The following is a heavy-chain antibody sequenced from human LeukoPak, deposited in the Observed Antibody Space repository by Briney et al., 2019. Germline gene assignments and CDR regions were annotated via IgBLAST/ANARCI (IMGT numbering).Heavy chain of an antibody. J-gene: IGHJ4*02. V-gene: IGHV3-43*01. CDR2: ISWDGGST. CDR3: AKEDSSGYYYFDY. Sequence: GGSLRLSCAASGFTFVDYTMHWVRQAPGKGLEWVSLISWDGGSTYYAVSVKGRFTISRDNSKNSLYLQMNSLRTEDTALYYCAKEDSSGYYYFDYWGQGTLGTVSS. D-gene: IGHD3-22*01. CDR1: GFTFVDYT.